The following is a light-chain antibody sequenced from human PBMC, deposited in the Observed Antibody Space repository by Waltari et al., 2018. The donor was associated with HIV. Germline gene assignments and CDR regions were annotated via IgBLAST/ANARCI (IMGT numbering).Light chain of an antibody. CDR2: GAS. CDR3: HQYGTSPRT. Sequence: EIVLTQSPGTLSLSPGERATLSCRASQGVSSSFLAWYQQKPGQAPRLLIYGASNRATGIPDRFSGSESGTDFTLTINRLEPEDFAVYYCHQYGTSPRTFGQGTKVELK. V-gene: IGKV3-20*01. CDR1: QGVSSSF. J-gene: IGKJ1*01.